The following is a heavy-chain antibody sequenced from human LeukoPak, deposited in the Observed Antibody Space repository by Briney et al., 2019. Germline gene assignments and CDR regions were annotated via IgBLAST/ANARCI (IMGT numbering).Heavy chain of an antibody. V-gene: IGHV3-48*03. D-gene: IGHD1-26*01. CDR2: ISSNGETI. CDR3: GTKVGAPGLGYFKY. Sequence: GGSLRLSCAASRLTFSGYEMNWVRQAPGKGLEWVSYISSNGETIFYADSVKGRFTTSRDSATNSLNLQMNGLRAEDTAVYYCGTKVGAPGLGYFKYGGRGTLVPVPS. CDR1: RLTFSGYE. J-gene: IGHJ4*02.